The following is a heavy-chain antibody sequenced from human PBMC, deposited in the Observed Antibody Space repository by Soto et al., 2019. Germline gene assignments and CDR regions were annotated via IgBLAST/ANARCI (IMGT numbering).Heavy chain of an antibody. Sequence: ASVKVSCKASGYIFSNYGISWVRQARGQGLEWMGWISAHNGDTKYAQKIQDRVTMTTDTSTRTAYMELRSPGSDDTAVYYCARGCSGGSCYYHFDYWGQGTLVTVSS. CDR1: GYIFSNYG. CDR2: ISAHNGDT. J-gene: IGHJ4*02. D-gene: IGHD2-15*01. CDR3: ARGCSGGSCYYHFDY. V-gene: IGHV1-18*04.